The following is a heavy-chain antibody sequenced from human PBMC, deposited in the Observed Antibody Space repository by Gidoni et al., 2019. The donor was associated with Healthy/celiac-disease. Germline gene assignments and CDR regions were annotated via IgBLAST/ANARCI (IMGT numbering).Heavy chain of an antibody. D-gene: IGHD6-13*01. Sequence: QVQLVQSGAEGKKPGASVKVSCKASGYTFTGYYMHWVRQAPGQGLEWMGWINSNSGGTNYAQKFQGRVTMTRDTSISTAYMELSRLRSDDTAVYYCARFGADSSSWYFDYWGQGTLVTVSS. CDR1: GYTFTGYY. J-gene: IGHJ4*02. V-gene: IGHV1-2*02. CDR2: INSNSGGT. CDR3: ARFGADSSSWYFDY.